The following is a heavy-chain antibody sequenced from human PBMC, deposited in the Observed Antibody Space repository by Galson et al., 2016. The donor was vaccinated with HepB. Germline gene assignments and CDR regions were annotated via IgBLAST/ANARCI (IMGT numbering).Heavy chain of an antibody. CDR2: VRSDTYGGTT. D-gene: IGHD5-18*01. V-gene: IGHV3-49*03. CDR1: GLTFADYA. J-gene: IGHJ4*02. CDR3: SRISGYTYGHDFDY. Sequence: SLRLSCATSGLTFADYAMTWFRQTPGEGLEWVGFVRSDTYGGTTDYAASVEGRFTISRDDSNSIAYLQMNSLKTEDTAVYYCSRISGYTYGHDFDYWGQGTLVTVSS.